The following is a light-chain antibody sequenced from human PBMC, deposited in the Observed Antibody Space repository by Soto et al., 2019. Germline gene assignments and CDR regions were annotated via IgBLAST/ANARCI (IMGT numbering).Light chain of an antibody. V-gene: IGKV3-20*01. CDR2: SVS. CDR3: QQYDSSQHP. Sequence: EIVLTQSPGTLSLSPGERATHSCRTSQSVSGTYLAWYQQKPGQAPRLLIYSVSKRAAGIPERFSGSGSGTDFTLTISRLEPEDSAVYYCQQYDSSQHPFGQGTNLEIK. CDR1: QSVSGTY. J-gene: IGKJ2*01.